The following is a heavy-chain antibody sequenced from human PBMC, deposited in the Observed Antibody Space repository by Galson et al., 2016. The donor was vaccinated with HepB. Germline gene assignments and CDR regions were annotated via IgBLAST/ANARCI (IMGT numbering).Heavy chain of an antibody. Sequence: QSGAEVKKPGESLKISCKGSGYRFSNHWIGWVRQMPGKGLEWIGIIYPGDSDTRYSPSVQGQVTISADKSISTAYLQWSSLKASDTAMYYCARRGDPFSGSYGDWGQGTLVTVSS. V-gene: IGHV5-51*01. CDR3: ARRGDPFSGSYGD. CDR2: IYPGDSDT. J-gene: IGHJ4*02. CDR1: GYRFSNHW. D-gene: IGHD1-26*01.